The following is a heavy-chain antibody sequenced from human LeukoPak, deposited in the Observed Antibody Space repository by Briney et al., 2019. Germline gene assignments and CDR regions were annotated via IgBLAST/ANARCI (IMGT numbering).Heavy chain of an antibody. CDR2: IIPILGIA. CDR3: ARSSGSWTDDAFDI. Sequence: SVKVSCKASGGTFSSYAISWVRQAPGQGLEWMGRIIPILGIANYAQKFQGRVTITADKSTSTAYMELSSLRSEDTAVYYCARSSGSWTDDAFDIWGQGTMVTVSS. CDR1: GGTFSSYA. D-gene: IGHD6-13*01. J-gene: IGHJ3*02. V-gene: IGHV1-69*04.